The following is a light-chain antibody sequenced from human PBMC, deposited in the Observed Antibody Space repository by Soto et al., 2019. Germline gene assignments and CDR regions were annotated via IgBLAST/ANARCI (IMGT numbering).Light chain of an antibody. Sequence: QSVLTQPRSVSGSPGQSVTISCTGTGNDVGAYNYVSWYQQHPGKAPKLLIFDVYSRPSGISNRFSGSKSGNTASLTISGLQAEDEADYYCSSYTTSSSYVFGAGTKVTVL. V-gene: IGLV2-14*01. CDR1: GNDVGAYNY. J-gene: IGLJ1*01. CDR3: SSYTTSSSYV. CDR2: DVY.